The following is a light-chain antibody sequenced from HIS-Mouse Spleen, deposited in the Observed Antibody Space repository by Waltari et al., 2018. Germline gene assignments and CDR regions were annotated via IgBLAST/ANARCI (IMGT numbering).Light chain of an antibody. CDR1: SSDVRCNTY. CDR3: SSYAGSNNYV. J-gene: IGLJ1*01. Sequence: QSALTQPPSASGSPGQSVTIPCTGTSSDVRCNTYFSWNQQPPGKAPNLMIYEVSKRPSGVPDRFSGSKSGNTASLTVSGLQAEDEADYYCSSYAGSNNYVFGTGTKVTVL. CDR2: EVS. V-gene: IGLV2-8*01.